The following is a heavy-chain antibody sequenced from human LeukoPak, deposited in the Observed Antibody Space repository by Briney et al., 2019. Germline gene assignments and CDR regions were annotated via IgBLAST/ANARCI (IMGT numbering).Heavy chain of an antibody. V-gene: IGHV1-18*01. D-gene: IGHD3-16*01. CDR3: ARDLGMITRDYFGY. CDR2: ISAYNGNT. Sequence: ASVTVSCKASGYTFTSYGISWVRQAPGQGLEWMGWISAYNGNTNYAQKLQGRVTMTTDTSTSTAYMELRSLRSDDTAVYYCARDLGMITRDYFGYWGQGTLVTVSS. CDR1: GYTFTSYG. J-gene: IGHJ4*02.